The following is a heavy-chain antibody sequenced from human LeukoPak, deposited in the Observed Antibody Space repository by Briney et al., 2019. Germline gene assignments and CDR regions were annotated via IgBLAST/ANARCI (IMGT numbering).Heavy chain of an antibody. V-gene: IGHV3-7*01. J-gene: IGHJ5*02. CDR3: ARDYYGSGSYFDP. CDR1: GFTFSSYW. Sequence: GGSLRLSCAASGFTFSSYWMSWVRQAPGKGLEWVANIKQDGSEKYYVDSVKGRFTISRDNAKNSLYLQMNSLRAEDTAVYYCARDYYGSGSYFDPWGQGTLVTVSS. D-gene: IGHD3-10*01. CDR2: IKQDGSEK.